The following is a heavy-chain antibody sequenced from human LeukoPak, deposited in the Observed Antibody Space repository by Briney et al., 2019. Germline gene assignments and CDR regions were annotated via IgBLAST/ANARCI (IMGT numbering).Heavy chain of an antibody. CDR3: ARVAAGSSRDY. Sequence: GGSLRLSCAASGFTFSHYWMSWVRQAAGEGLEWVATIKQDGTEKNYLDSVKGRFTISRDIAKNSLYLQMNSLRAEDTAVYYCARVAAGSSRDYWGQGTLVTVSS. V-gene: IGHV3-7*01. CDR2: IKQDGTEK. J-gene: IGHJ4*02. CDR1: GFTFSHYW.